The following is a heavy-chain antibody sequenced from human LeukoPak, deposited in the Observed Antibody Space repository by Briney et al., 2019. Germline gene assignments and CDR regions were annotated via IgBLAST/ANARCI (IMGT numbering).Heavy chain of an antibody. Sequence: ASVKVSCKVSGYTLTELSMHWVRQAPGKGLEWMGGFDPEDGETIYAQKFQGRVTMTEDTSTDTAYMELSSLRSEDTAVYYCARGSIEWFQRQDAFDIWGQGTMVTVSS. J-gene: IGHJ3*02. CDR2: FDPEDGET. D-gene: IGHD3-3*01. V-gene: IGHV1-24*01. CDR1: GYTLTELS. CDR3: ARGSIEWFQRQDAFDI.